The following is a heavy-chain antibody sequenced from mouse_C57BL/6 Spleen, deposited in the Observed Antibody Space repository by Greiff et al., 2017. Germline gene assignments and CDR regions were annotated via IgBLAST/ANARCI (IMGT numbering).Heavy chain of an antibody. V-gene: IGHV1-64*01. J-gene: IGHJ2*01. CDR1: GYTFTSYW. CDR3: ARQETGPFDY. Sequence: VQLQQPGAELVKPGASVKLSCKASGYTFTSYWMHWVKQRPGQGLEWIGMIHPNSGSTNYNEKFKSKATLTVDKSSSTAYMQISSLTSEDSAVYYCARQETGPFDYWGQGTTLTVSS. CDR2: IHPNSGST. D-gene: IGHD4-1*01.